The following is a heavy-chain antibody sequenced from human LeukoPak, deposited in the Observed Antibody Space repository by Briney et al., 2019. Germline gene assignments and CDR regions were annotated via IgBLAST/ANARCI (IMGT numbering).Heavy chain of an antibody. J-gene: IGHJ6*03. V-gene: IGHV1-2*02. Sequence: AASVKVSCKASGYTFTAYYMHWVRQAPGQGLEWMGWINPNSGGTNYAQKFQGRVTMTRDTSISTAYMELSRLRSDDTAVYYCASEYAAATGGNYYYYMDVWGKGTTVTVSS. CDR2: INPNSGGT. D-gene: IGHD6-13*01. CDR3: ASEYAAATGGNYYYYMDV. CDR1: GYTFTAYY.